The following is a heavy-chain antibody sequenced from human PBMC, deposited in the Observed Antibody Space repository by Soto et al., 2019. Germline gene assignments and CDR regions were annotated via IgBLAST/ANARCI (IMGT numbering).Heavy chain of an antibody. Sequence: SVKVSCKASGGTFSSYTISWVRQAPGQGLEWMGRIIPILGIANYAQKFQGRVTITADKSTSTAYMELSSLRSEDTAVYYCAAGLGVDIVATISDYWGQGTLVTVSS. CDR1: GGTFSSYT. CDR2: IIPILGIA. J-gene: IGHJ4*02. D-gene: IGHD5-12*01. V-gene: IGHV1-69*02. CDR3: AAGLGVDIVATISDY.